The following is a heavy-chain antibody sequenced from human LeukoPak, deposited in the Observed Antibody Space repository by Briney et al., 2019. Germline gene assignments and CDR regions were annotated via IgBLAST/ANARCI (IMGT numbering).Heavy chain of an antibody. J-gene: IGHJ3*02. V-gene: IGHV4-30-4*08. D-gene: IGHD3-16*01. CDR1: GGSISSGDYY. CDR3: ARDASSELGAFDI. Sequence: SETLSLTCTVSGGSISSGDYYWSWIRQPPGKGLGWIGYIYYSGSTYYNPSLKSRVTISVDTSKNQFSLKLSSVTAADTAVYYCARDASSELGAFDIWGQGTMVTVSS. CDR2: IYYSGST.